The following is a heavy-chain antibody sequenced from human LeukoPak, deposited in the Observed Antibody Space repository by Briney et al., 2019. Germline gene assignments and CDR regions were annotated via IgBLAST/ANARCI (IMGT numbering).Heavy chain of an antibody. CDR1: GYTFTSYD. V-gene: IGHV1-8*01. J-gene: IGHJ4*02. D-gene: IGHD3-22*01. CDR2: MNPNSGNT. CDR3: ARVKLGYYDNDFDY. Sequence: GASVKVSCKASGYTFTSYDINWVRQATGQGLEWMGWMNPNSGNTGYAQKFQGRVTMTRNTSISTAYMELSSLRSEDTAVYYCARVKLGYYDNDFDYWGQGTLVTVSS.